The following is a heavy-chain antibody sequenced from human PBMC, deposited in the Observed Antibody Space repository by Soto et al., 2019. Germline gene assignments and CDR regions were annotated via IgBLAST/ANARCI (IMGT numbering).Heavy chain of an antibody. CDR3: ARAGDDCSTTSCYMIDY. D-gene: IGHD2-2*02. CDR2: INAGNGKT. J-gene: IGHJ4*02. V-gene: IGHV1-3*01. Sequence: VSCKASGYTFTTYAIHWVRQAPGQRLEWMGWINAGNGKTKYSQKFQDRVTITRDTSATTAYMELSSLTSEDTAVYYCARAGDDCSTTSCYMIDYWGQGTLVTVSS. CDR1: GYTFTTYA.